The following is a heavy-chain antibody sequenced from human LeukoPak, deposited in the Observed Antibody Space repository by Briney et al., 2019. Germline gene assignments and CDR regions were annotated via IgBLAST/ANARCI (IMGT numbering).Heavy chain of an antibody. D-gene: IGHD2-21*02. CDR2: IYYSGST. J-gene: IGHJ4*02. CDR3: ARGPVVTATLFDY. CDR1: GGSISSYY. V-gene: IGHV4-59*01. Sequence: SETLSLTCTVSGGSISSYYWSWIRQPPGKGLEWIGYIYYSGSTNYNPSLKSRVTISVATSKNQFSLKLSSVTAADTAVYYCARGPVVTATLFDYWGQGTLVTVSS.